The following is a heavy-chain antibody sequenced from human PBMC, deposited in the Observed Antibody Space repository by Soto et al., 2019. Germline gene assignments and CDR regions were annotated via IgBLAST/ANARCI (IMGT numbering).Heavy chain of an antibody. CDR1: GYTFTSYG. Sequence: ASVKVSCKASGYTFTSYGISWVRQAPGQGLEWMGWISAYNGNTNYAQKLQGRVTMITDTSTSTAYMELRSLRSDDTAVYYCARGYCSSTSCSARSHREVVAFDIWGQGTMVTVSS. CDR2: ISAYNGNT. J-gene: IGHJ3*02. V-gene: IGHV1-18*01. CDR3: ARGYCSSTSCSARSHREVVAFDI. D-gene: IGHD2-2*01.